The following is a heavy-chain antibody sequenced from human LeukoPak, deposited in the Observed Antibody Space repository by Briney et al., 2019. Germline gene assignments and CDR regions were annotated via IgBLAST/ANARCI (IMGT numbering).Heavy chain of an antibody. J-gene: IGHJ4*02. D-gene: IGHD5-12*01. CDR2: IYSGGST. V-gene: IGHV3-53*01. CDR1: GFTFNEAW. CDR3: ARGYVDIVATIYFDY. Sequence: GGSLRLSCAASGFTFNEAWMSWVRQAPGKGLEWVSVIYSGGSTYYADSVKGRFTISRDNSKDTLYLQMNSLRAEDTAVYYCARGYVDIVATIYFDYWGQGTLVTVSS.